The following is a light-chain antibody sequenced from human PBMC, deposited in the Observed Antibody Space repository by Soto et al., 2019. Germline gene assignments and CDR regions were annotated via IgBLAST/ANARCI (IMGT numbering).Light chain of an antibody. Sequence: QSVLTQPPSVSGAPGQRVTISCTGSSSNIGAGYDVHWYQQLLGTAPKLLIYGNSNRPSGVPDRFSGSKSGTSASLAITGLHAEDEADYYCQSYDSSLSGWVFGGGTKLTVL. CDR3: QSYDSSLSGWV. CDR2: GNS. V-gene: IGLV1-40*01. J-gene: IGLJ3*02. CDR1: SSNIGAGYD.